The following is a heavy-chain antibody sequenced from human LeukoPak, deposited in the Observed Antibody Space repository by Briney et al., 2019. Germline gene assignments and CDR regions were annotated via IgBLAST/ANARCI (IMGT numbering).Heavy chain of an antibody. D-gene: IGHD2-2*01. CDR3: AKAMRDIVVVPAATTLDY. Sequence: PGGSLRLSCAASGFPFSPNTMNWVRQAPGKGLEWVSAISGSGGSTYYADSVKGRFTISRDNSKNTLYLQMNSLRAEDTAVYYCAKAMRDIVVVPAATTLDYWGQGTLVTVSS. J-gene: IGHJ4*02. CDR1: GFPFSPNT. CDR2: ISGSGGST. V-gene: IGHV3-23*01.